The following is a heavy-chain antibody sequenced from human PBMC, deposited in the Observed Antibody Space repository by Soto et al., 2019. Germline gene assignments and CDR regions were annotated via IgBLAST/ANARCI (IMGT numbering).Heavy chain of an antibody. CDR1: GGSIRGYY. CDR2: INDNGGT. V-gene: IGHV4-34*01. CDR3: ARGRYSYETIYYKFYYSALDV. Sequence: SETLSLTCGAYGGSIRGYYWSWIRQSPGKGLEWIGDINDNGGTNYNPSLKSRVTTSLDTSKKQVSLMVSSVTAADTAVYYCARGRYSYETIYYKFYYSALDVWGQGTTVTVSS. D-gene: IGHD3-10*01. J-gene: IGHJ6*02.